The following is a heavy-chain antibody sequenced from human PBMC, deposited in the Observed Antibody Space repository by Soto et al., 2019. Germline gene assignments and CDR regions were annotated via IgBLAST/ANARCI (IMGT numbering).Heavy chain of an antibody. CDR1: GGSISSGDYY. D-gene: IGHD5-18*01. V-gene: IGHV4-30-4*01. CDR3: ARVEGTPGYSYGNDYGMDV. Sequence: QVQLQESGPGLVKPSQTLSLTCTVSGGSISSGDYYWSWIRQPQGKVLDWIGYIYYSGSTYYNPYLQRRVTISVDTSKNQFSLKLSSVTAADTAVYYCARVEGTPGYSYGNDYGMDVWGQGTTVTVCS. CDR2: IYYSGST. J-gene: IGHJ6*01.